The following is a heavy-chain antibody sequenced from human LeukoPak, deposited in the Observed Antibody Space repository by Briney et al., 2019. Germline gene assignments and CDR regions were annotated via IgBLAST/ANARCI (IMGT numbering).Heavy chain of an antibody. CDR3: ARGGYDFWSGYYIDYYFDY. CDR1: GFTFSSYW. V-gene: IGHV3-7*01. D-gene: IGHD3-3*01. Sequence: PGGSLGLSCAASGFTFSSYWMSWVRQAPGKGLEWVANIKQDRSEKYYVDSVKGRFTISRDNAKNSLYLQMNSLRAEDTAVYYCARGGYDFWSGYYIDYYFDYWGQGTLVTVSS. J-gene: IGHJ4*02. CDR2: IKQDRSEK.